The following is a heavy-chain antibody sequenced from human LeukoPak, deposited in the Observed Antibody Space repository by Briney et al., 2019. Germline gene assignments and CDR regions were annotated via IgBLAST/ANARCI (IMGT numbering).Heavy chain of an antibody. J-gene: IGHJ4*02. CDR1: RGSVSSSTYY. CDR3: TAEKNGSPHY. V-gene: IGHV4-39*07. Sequence: SETLSLTCTVSRGSVSSSTYYWSWVRQPPGKGLEWIASIYYTGSTYYNPSLKSRVTISLDMSKHEFFLTMTSVTAADTAVYFCTAEKNGSPHYWGQGTQVTVSS. D-gene: IGHD2-8*01. CDR2: IYYTGST.